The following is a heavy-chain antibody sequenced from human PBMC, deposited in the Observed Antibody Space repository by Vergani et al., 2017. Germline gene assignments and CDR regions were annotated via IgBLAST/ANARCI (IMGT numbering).Heavy chain of an antibody. CDR1: GGSISSYY. V-gene: IGHV4-59*01. CDR2: IYYSGST. J-gene: IGHJ4*02. CDR3: ARDGGNSGYEYFDY. D-gene: IGHD5-12*01. Sequence: QVQLQESGPGLVKPSETLSLTCTVSGGSISSYYWSWIRQPPGKGLEWIGYIYYSGSTNYNPSLKSRVTISVYTSKNQFSLKLSSVTAADTAVYYCARDGGNSGYEYFDYWGQGTLVTVSS.